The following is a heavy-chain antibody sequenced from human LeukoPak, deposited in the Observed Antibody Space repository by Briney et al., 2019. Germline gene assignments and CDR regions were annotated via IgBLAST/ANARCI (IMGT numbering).Heavy chain of an antibody. Sequence: GGSLRLSCATSGFTFSTYVMSWVRQAPGKGLEWVSSINKRSNVYYADSVRGRFTISRDNAKNSLYLQMDSLRAEDTAVYYCVRDTSPAESGQAYDAFDLWGQGTMVTVSS. D-gene: IGHD1-26*01. CDR2: INKRSNV. V-gene: IGHV3-21*01. CDR1: GFTFSTYV. J-gene: IGHJ3*01. CDR3: VRDTSPAESGQAYDAFDL.